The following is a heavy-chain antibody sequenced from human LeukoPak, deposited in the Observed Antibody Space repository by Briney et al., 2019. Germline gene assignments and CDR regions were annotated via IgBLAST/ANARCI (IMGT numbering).Heavy chain of an antibody. V-gene: IGHV3-30*03. D-gene: IGHD3-16*01. CDR1: GFTFSSYG. CDR2: ISYDGSNK. Sequence: GGSLRLSCAASGFTFSSYGMHWVRQAPGKGLEWVAVISYDGSNKYYADSVKGRFTISRDNAKNSLYLQMNSLRAEDTALYYCARVGPHRANDYWGQGTLVTVSS. CDR3: ARVGPHRANDY. J-gene: IGHJ4*02.